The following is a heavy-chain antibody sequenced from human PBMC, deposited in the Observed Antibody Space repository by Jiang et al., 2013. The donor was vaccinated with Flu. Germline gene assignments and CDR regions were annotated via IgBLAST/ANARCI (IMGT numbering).Heavy chain of an antibody. D-gene: IGHD1-26*01. J-gene: IGHJ4*02. Sequence: QKFQGRVTMTEDTSTDTAYMELSSLRSEDTAVYYCATPSGSYLGFDYWGQGTLVTVSS. CDR3: ATPSGSYLGFDY. V-gene: IGHV1-24*01.